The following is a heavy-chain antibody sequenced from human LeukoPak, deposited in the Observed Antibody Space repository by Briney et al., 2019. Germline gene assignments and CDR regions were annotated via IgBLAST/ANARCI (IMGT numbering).Heavy chain of an antibody. Sequence: SETLSLTCTVSGGSISSYYWSWIRQPAGKGLEWIGRIYTSGSTNYNPSLKSRVTMSVDTSKNQFSLKLSSVTAADTAVYYCARAPYYGSGSYYNLGSWFDPWGQGTLVTVSS. V-gene: IGHV4-4*07. J-gene: IGHJ5*02. D-gene: IGHD3-10*01. CDR2: IYTSGST. CDR1: GGSISSYY. CDR3: ARAPYYGSGSYYNLGSWFDP.